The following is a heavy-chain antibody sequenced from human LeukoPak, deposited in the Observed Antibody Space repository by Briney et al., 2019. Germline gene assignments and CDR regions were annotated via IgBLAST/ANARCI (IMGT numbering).Heavy chain of an antibody. Sequence: GGSLRLSCAASGFTFSSYAMSWVRQAPGKGLGWVSAISGSGGSTYYADSVKGRFTISGDNSKNTLYLQMNSLRAEDTAVYYCAKTTDYYDSSGHNDAFDIWGQGTMVTVSS. V-gene: IGHV3-23*01. CDR1: GFTFSSYA. CDR2: ISGSGGST. D-gene: IGHD3-22*01. CDR3: AKTTDYYDSSGHNDAFDI. J-gene: IGHJ3*02.